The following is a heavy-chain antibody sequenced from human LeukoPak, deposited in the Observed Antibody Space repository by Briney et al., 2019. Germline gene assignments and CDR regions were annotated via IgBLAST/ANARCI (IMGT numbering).Heavy chain of an antibody. Sequence: PSETLSLTCTVSGYSISSDYYWGWIRQPPGKGLEWIGTIYHTGSTYYNPSLKSRVTISVDTSKNQFSLKLSSVTAADTAVYYCARYDVWGSYRAFDYWGQGTLVTVSS. V-gene: IGHV4-38-2*02. D-gene: IGHD3-16*02. CDR3: ARYDVWGSYRAFDY. CDR2: IYHTGST. CDR1: GYSISSDYY. J-gene: IGHJ4*02.